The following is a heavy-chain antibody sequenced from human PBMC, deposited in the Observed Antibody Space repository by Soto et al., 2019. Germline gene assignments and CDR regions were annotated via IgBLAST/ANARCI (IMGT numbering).Heavy chain of an antibody. D-gene: IGHD3-9*01. V-gene: IGHV3-23*01. CDR3: AKDGDRDYDILTGYYSI. CDR2: ISGSGGST. J-gene: IGHJ3*02. Sequence: GESLKISCAASGFTFSSYAMSWVRQAPGKGLEWVSGISGSGGSTYYADSVKGRFTISRDNSKNTLYLQMNSLRAEDTAVYYCAKDGDRDYDILTGYYSIWGQGTMVTVSS. CDR1: GFTFSSYA.